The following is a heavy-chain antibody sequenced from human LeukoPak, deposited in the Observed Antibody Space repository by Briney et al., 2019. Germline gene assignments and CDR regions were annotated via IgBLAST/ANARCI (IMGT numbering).Heavy chain of an antibody. D-gene: IGHD3-22*01. J-gene: IGHJ4*02. Sequence: GGSLRLSCAASRFTFSTYGMHWVRQAPGKGLEWMGIIYPGESDTRYSPSFQGQVTISADKSISTAYLQWNSLKASDTAMYYCARHAYHDDNSGYYFAYWGQGTLVTVSS. CDR1: RFTFSTYG. CDR3: ARHAYHDDNSGYYFAY. V-gene: IGHV5-51*01. CDR2: IYPGESDT.